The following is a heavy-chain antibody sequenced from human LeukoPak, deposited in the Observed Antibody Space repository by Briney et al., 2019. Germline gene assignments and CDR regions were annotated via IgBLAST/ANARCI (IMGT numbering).Heavy chain of an antibody. J-gene: IGHJ4*02. CDR2: ISATGGTT. D-gene: IGHD5-18*01. V-gene: IGHV3-23*01. Sequence: GGSLRLSCAASGFSFSTCAMSWVRQAPGKGLEWVSLISATGGTTYYADSVKGRFTISRDNSKNTLYLQMNSLRAKDTALYYCAKGTGYSYAYSFDYWGQGTLVTVSS. CDR3: AKGTGYSYAYSFDY. CDR1: GFSFSTCA.